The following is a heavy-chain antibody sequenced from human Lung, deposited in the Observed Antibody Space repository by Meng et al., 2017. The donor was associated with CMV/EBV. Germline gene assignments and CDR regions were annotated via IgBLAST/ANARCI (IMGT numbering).Heavy chain of an antibody. D-gene: IGHD1-1*01. V-gene: IGHV4-31*03. CDR1: GGSISSGGYY. J-gene: IGHJ5*02. Sequence: SETLSLXCTVSGGSISSGGYYWSWIRQHPGKGLEWIGYIYYSGSTYYNPSLKSRVTISVDTSKNQFSLKLSSVTAADTAVYYCARGGTSTFDPWGQGTGVTGSS. CDR3: ARGGTSTFDP. CDR2: IYYSGST.